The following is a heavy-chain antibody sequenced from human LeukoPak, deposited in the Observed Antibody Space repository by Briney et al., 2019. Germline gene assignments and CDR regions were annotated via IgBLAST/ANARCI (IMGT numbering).Heavy chain of an antibody. D-gene: IGHD3-16*01. CDR2: IYHSGST. CDR1: GGSISSYY. J-gene: IGHJ5*02. V-gene: IGHV4-39*07. CDR3: ARAILRGRMENWFDP. Sequence: SETLSLTCTVSGGSISSYYWSWIRQPPGKGLEWIGSIYHSGSTYYNPSLKSRVTISVDTSKNQFSLKLSSVTAADTAVYYCARAILRGRMENWFDPWGQGTLVTVSS.